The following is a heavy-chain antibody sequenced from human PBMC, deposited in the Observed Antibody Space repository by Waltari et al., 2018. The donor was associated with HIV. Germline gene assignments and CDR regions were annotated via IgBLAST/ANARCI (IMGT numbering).Heavy chain of an antibody. J-gene: IGHJ4*02. V-gene: IGHV4-34*01. Sequence: QVQLQQWGAGLLKPSETLSLTCAVYGGSFSGYYCSWIRQPPGKGLEWIGEINHSGSTNYKPSLKSRVTISVDTSKNQFSLKLSSVTAADTAVYDCARGAYYYDRSGYSRVYYFDYWGQGTLVTVSS. D-gene: IGHD3-22*01. CDR2: INHSGST. CDR1: GGSFSGYY. CDR3: ARGAYYYDRSGYSRVYYFDY.